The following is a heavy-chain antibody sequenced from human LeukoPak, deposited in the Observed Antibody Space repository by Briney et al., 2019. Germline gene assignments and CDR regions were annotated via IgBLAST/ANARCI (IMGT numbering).Heavy chain of an antibody. J-gene: IGHJ4*02. CDR3: ANYDEFLNY. CDR1: GGSISSSSYY. D-gene: IGHD3-22*01. Sequence: SETLSLTCTVSGGSISSSSYYWGWIRQPPGKGLEWIGSIYHSGSTYYNPSLKSRVTISVDTSKNQFSLKLSSVTAADTAVYYCANYDEFLNYWGQGTLVTVSS. CDR2: IYHSGST. V-gene: IGHV4-39*07.